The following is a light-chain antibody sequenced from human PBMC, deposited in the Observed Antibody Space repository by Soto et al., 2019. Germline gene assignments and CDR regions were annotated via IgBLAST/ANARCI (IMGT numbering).Light chain of an antibody. CDR3: QQYGSSSYT. CDR1: QSVSSNY. J-gene: IGKJ2*01. Sequence: DIVLTQSPDTLSLSPGERATFSCRASQSVSSNYLAWYQQKPGQAPRLLIYGASTRATGIPDRFSGSGSGTDCTLTISRLEPEDFAVYYGQQYGSSSYTFGQGTRLEIK. CDR2: GAS. V-gene: IGKV3-20*01.